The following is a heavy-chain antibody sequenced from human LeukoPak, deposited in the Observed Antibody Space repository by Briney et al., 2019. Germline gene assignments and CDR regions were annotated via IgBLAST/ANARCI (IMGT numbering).Heavy chain of an antibody. J-gene: IGHJ5*02. Sequence: GGPLRLSCSASGFTVSTNYMTWVRQAPGKGLEWVSVIYSGGSTYYADSVKGRFTISRDNSKNTLYLQMNSLRAEDTAVYYCARDCRSLSPGSSWYDWFDPWGQGTLVTVSS. V-gene: IGHV3-53*01. CDR2: IYSGGST. CDR1: GFTVSTNY. CDR3: ARDCRSLSPGSSWYDWFDP. D-gene: IGHD6-13*01.